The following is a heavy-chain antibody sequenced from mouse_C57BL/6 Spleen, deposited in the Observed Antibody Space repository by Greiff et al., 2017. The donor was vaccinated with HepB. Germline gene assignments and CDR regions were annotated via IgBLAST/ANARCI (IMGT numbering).Heavy chain of an antibody. CDR3: ATLLYYGSNYAMDY. Sequence: VQLQQSGAELVRPGSSVKLSCKASGYTFTSYWMDWVKQRPGQGLEWIGNIYPSDSETHYNQKFKDKATLTVDKSSSTAYMQLSSLTSEDSAVYYCATLLYYGSNYAMDYWGQGTSVTVSS. CDR1: GYTFTSYW. CDR2: IYPSDSET. V-gene: IGHV1-61*01. D-gene: IGHD1-1*01. J-gene: IGHJ4*01.